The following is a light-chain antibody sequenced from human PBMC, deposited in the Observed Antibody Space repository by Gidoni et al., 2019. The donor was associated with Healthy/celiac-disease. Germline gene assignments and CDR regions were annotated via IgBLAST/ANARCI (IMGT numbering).Light chain of an antibody. Sequence: QSALTQPPSVSGAPGQRVTISCTGSSSNIGAGYDVHWYQQLPGTAPKRLIYGNSNRPSGVPDRFSGSKSGTSASLAITGLQAEDEADYYCQSYDSSLSALVFGGGTKLTVL. J-gene: IGLJ3*02. V-gene: IGLV1-40*01. CDR2: GNS. CDR1: SSNIGAGYD. CDR3: QSYDSSLSALV.